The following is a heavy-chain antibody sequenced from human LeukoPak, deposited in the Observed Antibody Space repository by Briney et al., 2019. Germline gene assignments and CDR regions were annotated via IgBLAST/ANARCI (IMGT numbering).Heavy chain of an antibody. J-gene: IGHJ4*02. CDR3: ARSTYSSSSYYFDY. CDR2: IWSDGINK. V-gene: IGHV3-33*01. Sequence: GGSLRLSCAASGFTFSNYGIHWVRQAPGKGLEWVAVIWSDGINKYYVDSVKGRFTISRDNSKNTLYLQMNSLRADDTAVYYCARSTYSSSSYYFDYWGQGSLVTASS. CDR1: GFTFSNYG. D-gene: IGHD6-13*01.